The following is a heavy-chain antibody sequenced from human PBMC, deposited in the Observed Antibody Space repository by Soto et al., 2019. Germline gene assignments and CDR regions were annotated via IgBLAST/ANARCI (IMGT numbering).Heavy chain of an antibody. CDR2: IYYSGST. D-gene: IGHD5-18*01. V-gene: IGHV4-59*01. Sequence: QVQLQESGPGLVKPSETLSLTCTVSGGSISSYYWSWIRQPPGKGLEWIAYIYYSGSTNYNPSLNSRVTISAEPSKNPFSLKPSSVTAADTAVYYCARGRIQLWYPFDYWGQGTLVTVSS. CDR3: ARGRIQLWYPFDY. J-gene: IGHJ4*02. CDR1: GGSISSYY.